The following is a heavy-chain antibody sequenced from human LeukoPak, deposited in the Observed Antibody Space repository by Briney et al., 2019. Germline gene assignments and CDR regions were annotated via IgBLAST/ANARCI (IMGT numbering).Heavy chain of an antibody. CDR3: VSFYETY. V-gene: IGHV3-74*01. D-gene: IGHD2/OR15-2a*01. Sequence: GGSLRLSCAASGNYLMHWVRQAPGKGLVWVSHINSDGSWTSYADSVKGRFTISKDNAKNTVYLQMNSLRAEDTAVSYCVSFYETYWGRGTLVTVSS. CDR2: INSDGSWT. CDR1: GNYL. J-gene: IGHJ4*02.